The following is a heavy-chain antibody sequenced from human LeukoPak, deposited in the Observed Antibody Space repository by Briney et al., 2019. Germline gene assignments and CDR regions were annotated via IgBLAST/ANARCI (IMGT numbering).Heavy chain of an antibody. CDR3: ARTPLPPRYFDWLTSNYYYYMDV. Sequence: ASVKVSCKASGYTFTSYDINWVRQATGQGLEWMGWMNPNSGNTGYAQKFQGRVTMTRNTSISTAYMELSSLRPEDTAVYYCARTPLPPRYFDWLTSNYYYYMDVWGKGTTVTISS. D-gene: IGHD3-9*01. CDR1: GYTFTSYD. J-gene: IGHJ6*03. CDR2: MNPNSGNT. V-gene: IGHV1-8*01.